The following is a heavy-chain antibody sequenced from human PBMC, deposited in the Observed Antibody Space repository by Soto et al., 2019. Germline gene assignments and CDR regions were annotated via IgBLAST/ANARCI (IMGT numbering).Heavy chain of an antibody. CDR2: IDPSDSYT. Sequence: PGESQKISCKGSGYSFTSYGISWVRQMPGKGLEWMGRIDPSDSYTNYSPSFQGHVTISADKSISTAYLQWSSLKASDTAMYYCARHKRGSRYGMDVWGQGTTVTVSS. D-gene: IGHD3-10*01. J-gene: IGHJ6*02. CDR1: GYSFTSYG. CDR3: ARHKRGSRYGMDV. V-gene: IGHV5-10-1*01.